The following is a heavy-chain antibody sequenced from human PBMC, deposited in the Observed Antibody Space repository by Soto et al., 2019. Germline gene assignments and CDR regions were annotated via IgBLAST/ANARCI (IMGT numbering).Heavy chain of an antibody. CDR1: GYTFTSYA. D-gene: IGHD1-20*01. V-gene: IGHV1-3*05. J-gene: IGHJ4*02. CDR3: ARGITLPTPLDY. Sequence: QVQVVQSGAEEKKPGDSVKVSSKASGYTFTSYAIHWVRQAPGQRLEWMGWINAGNGNTKYSQKFQGRVTITRDTSASTAYMELSSLRSEDTAVYYCARGITLPTPLDYWGQGTLVTVSS. CDR2: INAGNGNT.